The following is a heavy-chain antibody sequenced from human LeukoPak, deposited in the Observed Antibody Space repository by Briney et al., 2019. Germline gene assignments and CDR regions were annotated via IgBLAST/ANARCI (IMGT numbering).Heavy chain of an antibody. J-gene: IGHJ4*02. D-gene: IGHD3-22*01. CDR3: ASGDRSTYYFRY. CDR2: ISYNGNT. V-gene: IGHV4-31*03. CDR1: GGSIISDYSY. Sequence: QTLSLTCTVSGGSIISDYSYWNWIRQHPGKGLEWIGYISYNGNTNHNPSLKSRITISLETSENQFSLKLTSVTAADTAVYYCASGDRSTYYFRYWGQGTLVTVSS.